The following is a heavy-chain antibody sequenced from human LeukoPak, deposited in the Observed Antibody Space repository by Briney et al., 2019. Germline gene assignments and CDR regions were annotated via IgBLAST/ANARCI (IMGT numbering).Heavy chain of an antibody. CDR3: ARGLRFLEWTDY. CDR2: INHSGST. V-gene: IGHV4-34*01. Sequence: PSETLSLTCAVYGGSFSGYYWSWIRQPPGKGLEWIGEINHSGSTNYNPSLKSRVTISVDTSKNQFSLKQSSVTAADTAVYYCARGLRFLEWTDYWGQGTLVTVSS. J-gene: IGHJ4*02. D-gene: IGHD3-3*01. CDR1: GGSFSGYY.